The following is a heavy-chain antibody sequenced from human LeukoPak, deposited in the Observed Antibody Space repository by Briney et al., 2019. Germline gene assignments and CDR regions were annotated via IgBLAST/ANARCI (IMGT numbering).Heavy chain of an antibody. D-gene: IGHD3-10*01. V-gene: IGHV3-23*01. J-gene: IGHJ5*02. CDR1: GFTFTSYA. CDR3: AKNGEVLSWFGP. Sequence: GGSLRLSCAASGFTFTSYAMSWVRHAPGKGLGWVSTISGSGGSSYDADSVKGRCTISRDNSKTTLYLQMNSLRAEETAVYSCAKNGEVLSWFGPWGQGTLVTVSS. CDR2: ISGSGGSS.